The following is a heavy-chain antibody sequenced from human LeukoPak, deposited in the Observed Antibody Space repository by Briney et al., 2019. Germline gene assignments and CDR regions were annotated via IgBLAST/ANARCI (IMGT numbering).Heavy chain of an antibody. CDR2: IYYSGTT. CDR1: GGSISGYY. J-gene: IGHJ4*02. CDR3: ARYYGSGSYTLDY. Sequence: PSETLSLTCAVSGGSISGYYWSWIRQPPGKGLEWIAYIYYSGTTNYNPSLKSRVTISVDTSKNQFSLKLSSVTAADTAVYYCARYYGSGSYTLDYWGQGTLVTVSS. D-gene: IGHD3-10*01. V-gene: IGHV4-59*01.